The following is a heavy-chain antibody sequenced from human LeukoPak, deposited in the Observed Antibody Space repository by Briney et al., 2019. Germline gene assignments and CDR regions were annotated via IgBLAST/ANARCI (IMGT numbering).Heavy chain of an antibody. J-gene: IGHJ4*02. CDR3: AKSNYYGSGSYAPFDY. D-gene: IGHD3-10*01. CDR2: ISSSGGST. Sequence: PGGSLRLSCAASGFTFSSYAMSWVRQAPGKGLEWVSAISSSGGSTYYADSVKGRFTISRDNSKNTLYLQMNSLRAEDTAVYYCAKSNYYGSGSYAPFDYWGQGTLVTVSS. CDR1: GFTFSSYA. V-gene: IGHV3-23*01.